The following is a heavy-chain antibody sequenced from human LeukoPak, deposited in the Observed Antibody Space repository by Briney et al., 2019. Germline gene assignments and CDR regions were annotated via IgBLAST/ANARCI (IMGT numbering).Heavy chain of an antibody. D-gene: IGHD2-15*01. CDR1: GGSISSYY. V-gene: IGHV4-59*01. CDR3: ATLTKGYCSGGSCYSGY. J-gene: IGHJ4*02. Sequence: PSETLSLTCTVSGGSISSYYWSWIRQPPGKGLEWIGYIYYSGSTNYNPSLKSRVTISVDTSKNQFSLKLSSVTAADTAVYYCATLTKGYCSGGSCYSGYWGQGTLVTVSS. CDR2: IYYSGST.